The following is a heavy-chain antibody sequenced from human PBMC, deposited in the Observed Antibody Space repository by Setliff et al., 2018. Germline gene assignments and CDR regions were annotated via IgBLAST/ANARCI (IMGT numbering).Heavy chain of an antibody. CDR1: GFTFDSYG. D-gene: IGHD3-10*01. J-gene: IGHJ5*02. CDR2: IRFDGSTK. Sequence: GGSLRLSCAASGFTFDSYGMHWVHQAPGRGLEWVAFIRFDGSTKYYADSVKGRFTISRDNFQNTPYLQMDSLRPEDTGVYYCAKVKKQLIRGSGLDLWGQGTLVTVSS. CDR3: AKVKKQLIRGSGLDL. V-gene: IGHV3-30*02.